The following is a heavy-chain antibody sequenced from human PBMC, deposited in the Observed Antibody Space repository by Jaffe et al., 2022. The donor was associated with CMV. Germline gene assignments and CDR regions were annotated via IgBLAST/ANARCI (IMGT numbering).Heavy chain of an antibody. CDR2: IFWNDDK. J-gene: IGHJ6*02. CDR1: GFSLTTSGVG. CDR3: AHTANIAPRLGLGYYYYGMDV. V-gene: IGHV2-5*01. D-gene: IGHD7-27*01. Sequence: QITLKESGLTMVKPTQTLTLTCTFSGFSLTTSGVGVGWIRQPPGEALEWLALIFWNDDKRYSPSLKNRLTVTQGASKNQVVLTITNMDPADTATYYCAHTANIAPRLGLGYYYYGMDVWGQGTTVIVSS.